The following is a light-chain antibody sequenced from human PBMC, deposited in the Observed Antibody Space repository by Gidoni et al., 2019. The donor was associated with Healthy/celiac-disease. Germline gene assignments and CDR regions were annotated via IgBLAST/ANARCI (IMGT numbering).Light chain of an antibody. CDR3: SSYTSSSTPYV. CDR1: SSDVGGYNY. J-gene: IGLJ1*01. CDR2: DVS. V-gene: IGLV2-14*01. Sequence: QSALTQPASVSASPAPSITISCTGTSSDVGGYNYVSWYQQHPGKAPKLMIYDVSNRPSGVSNRFSGSKSGNTASLTISGLQAEDEADYYCSSYTSSSTPYVFGTGTKVTVL.